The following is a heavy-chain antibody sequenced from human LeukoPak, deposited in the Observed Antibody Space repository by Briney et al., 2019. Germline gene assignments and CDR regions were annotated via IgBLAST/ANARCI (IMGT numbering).Heavy chain of an antibody. CDR3: AGGQGWLLDY. Sequence: PGGSLRLSCAVSGFTFSSYWMTWVRQAPGKGLEWVANIKQDGSAKYYVDSVKGRFTISRDNAKNSLFLQMNSLRVEDTAVYYCAGGQGWLLDYWGQGTLVTVSS. CDR2: IKQDGSAK. D-gene: IGHD2-15*01. V-gene: IGHV3-7*05. CDR1: GFTFSSYW. J-gene: IGHJ4*02.